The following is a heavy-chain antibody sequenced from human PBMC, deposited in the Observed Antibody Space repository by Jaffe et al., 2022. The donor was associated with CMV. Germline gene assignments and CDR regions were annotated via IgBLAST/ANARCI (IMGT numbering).Heavy chain of an antibody. CDR1: GFTFSDYD. CDR2: ITTSSSTM. CDR3: ARDGNYDYWSGHYTVRWFDP. Sequence: EVQLVESGGGLVQSGGSLRLSCAASGFTFSDYDMNWVRQAPGKGLEWISYITTSSSTMYYADSVKGRFTISRDNAKNSLYLQMNSLRDEDTAVYYCARDGNYDYWSGHYTVRWFDPWGQGTLVTVSS. V-gene: IGHV3-48*02. D-gene: IGHD3-3*01. J-gene: IGHJ5*02.